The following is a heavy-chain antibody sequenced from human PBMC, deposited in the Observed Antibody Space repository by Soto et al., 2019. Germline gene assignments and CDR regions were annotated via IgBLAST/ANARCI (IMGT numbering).Heavy chain of an antibody. CDR2: IWYDGSNK. CDR3: ARDYYDSSGYPSFDS. D-gene: IGHD3-22*01. Sequence: GGSLRLSCAASGFTFSSYGMHWVRQAPGKGLEWVAVIWYDGSNKYYADSVKGRFTISRDNSKNTLYLQMNSLRAEDTAVYYCARDYYDSSGYPSFDSWGQGTLVTAPQ. V-gene: IGHV3-33*01. J-gene: IGHJ4*02. CDR1: GFTFSSYG.